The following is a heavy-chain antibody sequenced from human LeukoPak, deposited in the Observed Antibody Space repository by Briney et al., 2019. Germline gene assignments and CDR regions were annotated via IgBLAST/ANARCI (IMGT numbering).Heavy chain of an antibody. J-gene: IGHJ4*02. CDR3: ARGYYYDSSALTPTDY. CDR1: GFTFSSYW. V-gene: IGHV3-48*02. Sequence: GGSLRLSCAASGFTFSSYWMNWVRQAPGKGLEWVSYISSSSSTIYYADSVKGRFTISRDNAKNSLYLQMNSLRDEDTAVYYCARGYYYDSSALTPTDYWGQGTLVTVSS. CDR2: ISSSSSTI. D-gene: IGHD3-22*01.